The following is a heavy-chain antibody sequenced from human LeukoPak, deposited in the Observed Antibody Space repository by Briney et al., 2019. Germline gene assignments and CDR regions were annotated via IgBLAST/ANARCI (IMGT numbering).Heavy chain of an antibody. CDR2: IYYSGST. Sequence: SETLSLTCTVSGGSTSSSSYYWGWIRQPPGQGLEWLGTIYYSGSTYYNPSLKSRVTISVDASKNQFSLKLTSVTAADTAVYYCARDRGMAGAKSLGYWGLGTLVTVSS. D-gene: IGHD1-26*01. J-gene: IGHJ4*02. CDR3: ARDRGMAGAKSLGY. CDR1: GGSTSSSSYY. V-gene: IGHV4-39*07.